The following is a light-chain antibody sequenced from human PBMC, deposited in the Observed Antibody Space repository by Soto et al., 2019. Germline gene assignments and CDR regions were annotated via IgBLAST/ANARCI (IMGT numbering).Light chain of an antibody. V-gene: IGLV2-8*01. J-gene: IGLJ3*02. Sequence: QSALTQPPSASGSPGQSVTICCTGTSSDVGAYKYVSWYQQYPGKAPKLMIYEVSKRPSGVPDRFSGSKSGNTASLTVSGLQAEDEADYYCTSYVGSDIWVFGGGTKVTVL. CDR1: SSDVGAYKY. CDR3: TSYVGSDIWV. CDR2: EVS.